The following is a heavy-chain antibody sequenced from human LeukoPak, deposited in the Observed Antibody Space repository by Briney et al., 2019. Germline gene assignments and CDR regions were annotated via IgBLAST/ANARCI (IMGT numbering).Heavy chain of an antibody. Sequence: GGFLRLSCAASGFTFDDYAMHWVRQAPGKGLEWVSGISWNSGSIGYADSVKGRFTISRDNAKNSLYLQMNSLRAEDTALYYCAKEDYGDYLKNAFDIWGQGTMVTVSS. CDR2: ISWNSGSI. D-gene: IGHD4-17*01. CDR1: GFTFDDYA. J-gene: IGHJ3*02. V-gene: IGHV3-9*01. CDR3: AKEDYGDYLKNAFDI.